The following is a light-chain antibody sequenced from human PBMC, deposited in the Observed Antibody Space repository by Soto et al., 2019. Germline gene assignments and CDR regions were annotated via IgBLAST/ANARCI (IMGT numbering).Light chain of an antibody. CDR3: QQYAGSPRT. J-gene: IGKJ1*01. CDR1: QNISTN. V-gene: IGKV3-15*01. Sequence: DIVMTQSPATLSVSPGERATLSCRASQNISTNLAWYQQKPGQAPRLLLLSASSRLSDIPARFSGSGSGAEFTLTINRLEPEDFAVYYCQQYAGSPRTFGQGTKVDIK. CDR2: SAS.